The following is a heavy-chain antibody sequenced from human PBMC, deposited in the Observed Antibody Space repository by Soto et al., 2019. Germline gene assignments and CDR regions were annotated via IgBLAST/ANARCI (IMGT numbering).Heavy chain of an antibody. CDR1: GGSFSGYY. Sequence: QVQLQQWGAGLLKPSETLSLTCAVYGGSFSGYYWSWIRQPPGKGLEWIGEINHSGSTNYNPSLKRRVTRSVDTSKNQFPLKLSSVTAADTAVYYCARGGMYYYDSSGYHYFDYWGQGTLVTVSS. CDR2: INHSGST. D-gene: IGHD3-22*01. J-gene: IGHJ4*02. V-gene: IGHV4-34*01. CDR3: ARGGMYYYDSSGYHYFDY.